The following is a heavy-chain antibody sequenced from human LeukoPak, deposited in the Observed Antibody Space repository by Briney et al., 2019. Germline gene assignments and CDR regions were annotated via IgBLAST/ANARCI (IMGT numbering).Heavy chain of an antibody. D-gene: IGHD4-17*01. CDR2: IYCSGST. J-gene: IGHJ4*02. CDR3: ARVGDYGDYVEFDY. CDR1: GGSISSYY. Sequence: PSETLSLTCTVSGGSISSYYWSWIRQPPGKGLEWIGYIYCSGSTNYNPSLKSRVTISVDTSKNQFSLKLSSVTAADTAVYYCARVGDYGDYVEFDYWGQGTLVTVSS. V-gene: IGHV4-59*01.